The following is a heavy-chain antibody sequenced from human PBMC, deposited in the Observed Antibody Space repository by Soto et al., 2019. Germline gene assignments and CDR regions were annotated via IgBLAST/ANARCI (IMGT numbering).Heavy chain of an antibody. CDR1: GFTFSSYW. Sequence: GGSLRLSCAASGFTFSSYWMHWVRQAPGKGLVWVSRINSDGSSTSYADSVKGRFTISRDNAKNTLYLQMNSLRAEDTAVYYCARDAHLEWLLSYYYYYMDVWGKGTTVTVSS. CDR2: INSDGSST. D-gene: IGHD3-3*01. J-gene: IGHJ6*03. CDR3: ARDAHLEWLLSYYYYYMDV. V-gene: IGHV3-74*01.